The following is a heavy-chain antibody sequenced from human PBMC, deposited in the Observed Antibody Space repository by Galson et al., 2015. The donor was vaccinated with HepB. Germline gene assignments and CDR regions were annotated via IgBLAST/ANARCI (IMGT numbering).Heavy chain of an antibody. CDR1: GFTFSNSA. CDR3: ARDRYYGSGSPLDP. Sequence: SLRLSCAASGFTFSNSAMHWVRQAPGKGLEWVAVISYDVSNKYYADSVKGRFTVSRDNSKNTLYLQMNSLRVEDTAVYYCARDRYYGSGSPLDPWGQGTLVTVSS. CDR2: ISYDVSNK. D-gene: IGHD3-10*01. J-gene: IGHJ5*02. V-gene: IGHV3-30-3*01.